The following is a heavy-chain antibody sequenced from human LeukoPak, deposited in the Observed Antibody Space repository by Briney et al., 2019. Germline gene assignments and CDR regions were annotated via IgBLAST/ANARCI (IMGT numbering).Heavy chain of an antibody. Sequence: ASVKVSCKASGYTFNNYFISWVRQVPGQGLEWVGWISPHSHTTHYAEKVQGRVTMTTDTSTTPVYMELRSLRPDDTAVYFCARGHTMYYWGKGTPVTVSS. CDR2: ISPHSHTT. CDR3: ARGHTMYY. V-gene: IGHV1-18*01. CDR1: GYTFNNYF. D-gene: IGHD3-10*02. J-gene: IGHJ4*02.